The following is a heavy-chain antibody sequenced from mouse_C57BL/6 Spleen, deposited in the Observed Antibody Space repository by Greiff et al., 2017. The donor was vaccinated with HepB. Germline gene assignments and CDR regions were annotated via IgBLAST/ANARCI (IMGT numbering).Heavy chain of an antibody. CDR3: ARRMGRRYFDV. CDR2: IYPSDSET. V-gene: IGHV1-61*01. D-gene: IGHD4-1*01. J-gene: IGHJ1*03. CDR1: GYTFTSYW. Sequence: VQLQQPGAELVRPGSSVKLSCKASGYTFTSYWMDWVKQRPGQGLEWIGNIYPSDSETHYNQKFKDKATLTVDKSSSTAYMQLSSLTSEDSAVYYCARRMGRRYFDVWGTGTTVTVSS.